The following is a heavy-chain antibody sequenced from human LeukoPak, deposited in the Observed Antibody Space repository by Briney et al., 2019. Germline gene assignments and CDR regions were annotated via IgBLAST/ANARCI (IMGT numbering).Heavy chain of an antibody. Sequence: PGGSLRLSCSASGFTLSSYGMHWVRQAPGKGLEWVAFIRYDGSNKYYAESVKGRFTISRDNSKNTLYLQMNSLRAEDTAVYYCAKDWDYDILTGFDYWGQGTLVTVSS. CDR2: IRYDGSNK. D-gene: IGHD3-9*01. V-gene: IGHV3-30*02. CDR3: AKDWDYDILTGFDY. J-gene: IGHJ4*02. CDR1: GFTLSSYG.